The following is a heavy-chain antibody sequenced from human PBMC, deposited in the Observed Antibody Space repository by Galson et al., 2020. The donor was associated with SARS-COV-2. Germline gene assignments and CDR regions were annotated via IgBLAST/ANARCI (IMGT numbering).Heavy chain of an antibody. CDR2: IHHIGIT. V-gene: IGHV4-34*01. J-gene: IGHJ6*03. Sequence: TLSLTCAVYGVSFKNYYSTWLRQSPGKGLQWIGVIHHIGITSHDPTLQGRVAMSVDTSKNQFTLRLSSVTAADTAVYYCVRGAEERRMIVVVPYYYTYMDVWGGGTAVTVSS. CDR1: GVSFKNYY. CDR3: VRGAEERRMIVVVPYYYTYMDV. D-gene: IGHD3-22*01.